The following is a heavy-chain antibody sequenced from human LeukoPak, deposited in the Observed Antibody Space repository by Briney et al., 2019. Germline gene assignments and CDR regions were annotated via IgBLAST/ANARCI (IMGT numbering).Heavy chain of an antibody. CDR3: ARYFVEGILTGYYINENWFDP. CDR2: LYWDDDK. J-gene: IGHJ5*02. Sequence: SGPTLVNPTQTLTLTCTFSGFSLSTGGVGVGWIRQPPVKALEWLALLYWDDDKRYSPSLKSRLTITKDTSKNQVVLTMTNMDPVDTATYYCARYFVEGILTGYYINENWFDPWGQGTLVTVSS. CDR1: GFSLSTGGVG. D-gene: IGHD3-9*01. V-gene: IGHV2-5*02.